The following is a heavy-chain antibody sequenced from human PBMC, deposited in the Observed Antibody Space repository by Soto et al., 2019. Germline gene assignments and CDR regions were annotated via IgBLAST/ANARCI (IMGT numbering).Heavy chain of an antibody. D-gene: IGHD3-3*01. J-gene: IGHJ5*02. CDR3: VKLTYSGLWSGSHDP. Sequence: EVQLLESGGGLVQPGGSLRLSCAASGFTFSSRAMSWVRQAPGKGLDWVSIISASGDNTYYADSVKGRFTISRDNSKNTLYLQVNSLRAEDTAVYYCVKLTYSGLWSGSHDPWGQGTLVTVSS. CDR2: ISASGDNT. V-gene: IGHV3-23*01. CDR1: GFTFSSRA.